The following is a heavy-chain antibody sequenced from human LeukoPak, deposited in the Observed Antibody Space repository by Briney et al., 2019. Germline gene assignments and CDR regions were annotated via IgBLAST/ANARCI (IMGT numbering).Heavy chain of an antibody. CDR2: ISSDSTTI. V-gene: IGHV3-48*02. CDR3: GIGRAY. CDR1: GFTFSSYS. Sequence: GGSLRLSCAASGFTFSSYSMNWVRQAPGKGLEWVSYISSDSTTIYYADSVKGRFTISRDNAKNSLYLQMNSLRDEDTAVYYCGIGRAYWGQATLVSLSS. J-gene: IGHJ4*02.